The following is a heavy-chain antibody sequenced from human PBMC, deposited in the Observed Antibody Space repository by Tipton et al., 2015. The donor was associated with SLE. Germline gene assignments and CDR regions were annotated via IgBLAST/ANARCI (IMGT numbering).Heavy chain of an antibody. CDR2: IHSSGST. CDR3: ARLFSPTPYGDYVYFDY. Sequence: LRLSCTVSGGSISGPYHWSWIRQAAGKGLEWIGSIHSSGSTHYNPSLKSRVTISVETSKSHFSLKLNSVTAADTAVYYCARLFSPTPYGDYVYFDYWGQGTLVTVSS. V-gene: IGHV4-61*02. CDR1: GGSISGPYH. J-gene: IGHJ4*02. D-gene: IGHD4-17*01.